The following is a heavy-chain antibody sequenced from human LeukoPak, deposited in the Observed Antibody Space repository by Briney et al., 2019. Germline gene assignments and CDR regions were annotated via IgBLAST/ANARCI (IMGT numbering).Heavy chain of an antibody. CDR3: ARVLITGVDY. Sequence: GGSLRLSCAASGFTFSSYEMNWVRQAPGKGLEWVSYISSSGGTIYYADSVKGRFTISRDNAKNSLYLQMNSLRAEDTAVYYCARVLITGVDYWGQGTLVTVSS. CDR1: GFTFSSYE. V-gene: IGHV3-48*03. D-gene: IGHD7-27*01. CDR2: ISSSGGTI. J-gene: IGHJ4*02.